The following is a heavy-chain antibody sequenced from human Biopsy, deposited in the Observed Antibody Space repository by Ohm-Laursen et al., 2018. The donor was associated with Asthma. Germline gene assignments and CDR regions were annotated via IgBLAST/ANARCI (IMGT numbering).Heavy chain of an antibody. CDR2: LFYSGAT. J-gene: IGHJ6*02. CDR3: ARMITMIQAANYYSYAMDV. Sequence: TLSLTWAVSGDSINSGGFSWDWIRQPPRKGPEWIAYLFYSGATHYNPSLKSRVTISVDRSKRQFSLKVNSVTAADTAVYYCARMITMIQAANYYSYAMDVWGQGTTVTVSS. D-gene: IGHD3-22*01. CDR1: GDSINSGGFS. V-gene: IGHV4-30-2*01.